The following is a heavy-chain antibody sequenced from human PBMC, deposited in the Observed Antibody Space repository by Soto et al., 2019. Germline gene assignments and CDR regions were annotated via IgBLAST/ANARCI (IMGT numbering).Heavy chain of an antibody. J-gene: IGHJ4*02. D-gene: IGHD1-1*01. CDR2: LYYSGGT. CDR3: ARIISTGTTGRGYFDY. Sequence: SETLSLTCTVSGGSISTSGYYWGWLRQPPGKGLEWIGSLYYSGGTYYNPSLKSRVTISVDTSKSQFSLKLSSVTAADTAVYNCARIISTGTTGRGYFDYRGLGTLVTVSS. V-gene: IGHV4-39*01. CDR1: GGSISTSGYY.